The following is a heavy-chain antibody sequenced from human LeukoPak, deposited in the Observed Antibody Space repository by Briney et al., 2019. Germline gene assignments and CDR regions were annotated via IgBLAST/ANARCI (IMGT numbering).Heavy chain of an antibody. CDR1: GGSISSYY. Sequence: PSETLSLTCTVSGGSISSYYWARIRQPPGKGLEWIASIYYSGSTYYNSSLKSRVTISVDTSRNQFSLKLSSVTAADTALYYCASDKGYSNNYFDYWGQGTLVTVSS. CDR3: ASDKGYSNNYFDY. D-gene: IGHD6-13*01. V-gene: IGHV4-39*01. J-gene: IGHJ4*01. CDR2: IYYSGST.